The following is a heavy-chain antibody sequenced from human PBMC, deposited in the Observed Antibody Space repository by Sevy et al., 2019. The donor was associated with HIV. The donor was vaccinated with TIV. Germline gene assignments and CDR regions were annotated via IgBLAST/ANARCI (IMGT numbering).Heavy chain of an antibody. CDR1: GGSINSFF. V-gene: IGHV4-59*01. CDR3: ARGGGIYYDSRGFHPQYYFDS. Sequence: SETLSLTCAVSGGSINSFFWSWIRQSPGKELEWIGYVYDSGNSEYNPSLRSRVTISVDTSKKQFSLRLSSVTAADTAVYYCARGGGIYYDSRGFHPQYYFDSWGQGTLVTVSS. D-gene: IGHD3-22*01. J-gene: IGHJ4*02. CDR2: VYDSGNS.